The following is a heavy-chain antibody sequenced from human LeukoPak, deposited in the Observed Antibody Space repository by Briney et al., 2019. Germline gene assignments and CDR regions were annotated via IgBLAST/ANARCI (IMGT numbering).Heavy chain of an antibody. CDR2: ISYDGSNK. D-gene: IGHD3-10*01. CDR1: GFTFSSYG. V-gene: IGHV3-33*05. CDR3: ARDPVLWFGEPRGY. Sequence: GGSLRLSCAASGFTFSSYGMHWVRQAPGKGLEWVAVISYDGSNKYYADSVKGRFTISRDNAKNSLYLQMNSLRAEDTAVYYCARDPVLWFGEPRGYWGQGTLVTVSS. J-gene: IGHJ4*02.